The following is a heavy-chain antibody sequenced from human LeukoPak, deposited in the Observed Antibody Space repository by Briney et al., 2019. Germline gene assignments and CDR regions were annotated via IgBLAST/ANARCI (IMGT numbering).Heavy chain of an antibody. CDR2: IIPIFGTA. CDR1: GYTFTSYG. CDR3: ASPAGSGSYYVY. J-gene: IGHJ4*02. Sequence: SVKVSCKASGYTFTSYGISWVRQAPGQGLEWMGGIIPIFGTANYAQKFQGRVTITADESTSTAYMELSSLRSEDTAVYYCASPAGSGSYYVYWGQGTLVTVSS. D-gene: IGHD1-26*01. V-gene: IGHV1-69*13.